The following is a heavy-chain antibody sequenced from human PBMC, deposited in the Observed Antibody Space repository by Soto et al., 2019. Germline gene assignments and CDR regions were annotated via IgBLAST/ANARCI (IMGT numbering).Heavy chain of an antibody. J-gene: IGHJ4*02. CDR3: ARDPIFYYASSGYGGSYFDY. CDR2: IYHSGST. Sequence: LSLTCAVSGASVTSDDYYWSWIRQPPGKGLEWIGYIYHSGSTYYNPSLKSRVSISIDTSQNQFSLKLTSLTAADTAVYYCARDPIFYYASSGYGGSYFDYWGQGSRVTVSS. CDR1: GASVTSDDYY. D-gene: IGHD3-22*01. V-gene: IGHV4-30-4*01.